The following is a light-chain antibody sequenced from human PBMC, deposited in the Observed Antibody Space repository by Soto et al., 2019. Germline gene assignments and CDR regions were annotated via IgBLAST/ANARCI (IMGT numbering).Light chain of an antibody. Sequence: QSALTQPRSVSGSPGQSVTISCTGTSSDVGGYNYVSWYQQHPGRAPKLLIFEVSDRPSGVSNRFSGSKSGNTASLTISGLQAEDEAHFYCSSYTSNNTLVFGGGTKLTVL. CDR2: EVS. V-gene: IGLV2-14*01. J-gene: IGLJ2*01. CDR1: SSDVGGYNY. CDR3: SSYTSNNTLV.